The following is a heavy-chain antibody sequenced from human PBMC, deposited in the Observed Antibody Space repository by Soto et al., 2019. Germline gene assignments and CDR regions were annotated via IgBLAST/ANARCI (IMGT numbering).Heavy chain of an antibody. J-gene: IGHJ4*02. CDR2: IKTKTDGTT. CDR3: TTVPWELLFY. V-gene: IGHV3-15*07. CDR1: GFTFSNAW. Sequence: GGSLRLSCAASGFTFSNAWMNWVRQAPGKGLEWVGRIKTKTDGTTDYAAPVKGRFTISRDDSKNTLYLQMNSLKTEDTAVYYCTTVPWELLFYWGQGTLVTVSS. D-gene: IGHD1-26*01.